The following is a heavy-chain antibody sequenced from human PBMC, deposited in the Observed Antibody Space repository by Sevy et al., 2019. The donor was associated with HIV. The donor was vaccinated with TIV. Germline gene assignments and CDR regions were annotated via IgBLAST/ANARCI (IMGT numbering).Heavy chain of an antibody. CDR1: GFTFSSYA. Sequence: GGSLRLSCAASGFTFSSYAMSWVRQAPGKGLEWVSAISGSGGSTYYADSVKGRFTISRDNSKNTRYLQMNSLRAEDTAVYYCAKGGGSGSYYNVGDYWGQGTLVTVSS. V-gene: IGHV3-23*01. CDR2: ISGSGGST. CDR3: AKGGGSGSYYNVGDY. J-gene: IGHJ4*02. D-gene: IGHD3-10*01.